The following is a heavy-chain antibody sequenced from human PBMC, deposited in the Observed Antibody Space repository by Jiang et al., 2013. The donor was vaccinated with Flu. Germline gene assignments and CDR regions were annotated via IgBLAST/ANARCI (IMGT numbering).Heavy chain of an antibody. V-gene: IGHV4-59*01. CDR2: IFYSGNT. CDR1: GGSITGYY. J-gene: IGHJ5*02. CDR3: ARGGYAPWGERTHWFDL. D-gene: IGHD2-8*01. Sequence: GPGLVKPSETLSLSCTVSGGSITGYYWSWIRQLPGKGLQWIGYIFYSGNTNYNPSLKSRVTISVDTSKNQFSLKLNSVTAADTAVYYCARGGYAPWGERTHWFDLWGQGNPGHRLL.